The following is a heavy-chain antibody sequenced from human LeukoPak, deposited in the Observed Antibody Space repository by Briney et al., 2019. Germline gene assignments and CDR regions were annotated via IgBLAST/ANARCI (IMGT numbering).Heavy chain of an antibody. CDR3: ARDLVVPAAIRGYYYYGMDV. CDR2: IKQDGSEK. Sequence: GGSLRLSCAASGLTFSSYWMSWVRQAPGKGLEWVANIKQDGSEKYYVDSVKGRFTISRDNAKNSLYLQMNSLRAEDTAVYYCARDLVVPAAIRGYYYYGMDVWGQGTTVTVSS. V-gene: IGHV3-7*01. CDR1: GLTFSSYW. J-gene: IGHJ6*02. D-gene: IGHD2-2*02.